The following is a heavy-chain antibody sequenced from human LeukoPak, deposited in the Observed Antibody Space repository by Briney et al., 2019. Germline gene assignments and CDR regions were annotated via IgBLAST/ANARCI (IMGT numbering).Heavy chain of an antibody. CDR1: IFTYRSYS. V-gene: IGHV3-48*01. Sequence: GVAVRLPQAVSIFTYRSYSIHGVRQPPAKGLAGVSYISSSSTTIYYADSVKGRFTISRDNAKNSLYLQMNSLKVEDTAVYYCARAMTTEANDYWGQGTLITVSS. CDR2: ISSSSTTI. CDR3: ARAMTTEANDY. J-gene: IGHJ4*02. D-gene: IGHD4-11*01.